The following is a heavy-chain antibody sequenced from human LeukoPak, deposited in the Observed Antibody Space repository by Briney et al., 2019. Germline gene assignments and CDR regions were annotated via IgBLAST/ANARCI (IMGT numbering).Heavy chain of an antibody. CDR2: ISGSGGST. CDR3: ARDSTRRDSSGWYNY. D-gene: IGHD6-19*01. Sequence: GGSLRLSCAASGFTFSSYAMSWVHQAPGKGLEWVSAISGSGGSTYYADSVKGRFTISRDNSKNTLYLQMNSLRAEDTAVYYCARDSTRRDSSGWYNYWGQGTLVTVSS. CDR1: GFTFSSYA. V-gene: IGHV3-23*01. J-gene: IGHJ4*02.